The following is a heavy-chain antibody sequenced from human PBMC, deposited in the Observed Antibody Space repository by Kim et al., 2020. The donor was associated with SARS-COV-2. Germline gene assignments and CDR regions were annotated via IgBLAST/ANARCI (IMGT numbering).Heavy chain of an antibody. V-gene: IGHV5-10-1*01. Sequence: GESLKISCKASGYSFTHYWISWVCQMPGKGLEWMGRIDPSDSYSDYSPSFQGHVTISADKSISTAYLQWSSLKASDTAMYYCARLGGYTAYDTYLRRDYWGQGTLVTVSS. CDR1: GYSFTHYW. D-gene: IGHD5-12*01. CDR3: ARLGGYTAYDTYLRRDY. J-gene: IGHJ4*02. CDR2: IDPSDSYS.